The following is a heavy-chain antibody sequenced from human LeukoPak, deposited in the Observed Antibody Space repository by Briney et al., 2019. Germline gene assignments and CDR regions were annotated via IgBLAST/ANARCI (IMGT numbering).Heavy chain of an antibody. D-gene: IGHD4-17*01. CDR2: IWYDGSNK. CDR3: ARSYGDYQNWFDP. V-gene: IGHV3-33*01. J-gene: IGHJ5*02. Sequence: GGSLRLSCAASGFTFSSYGMHWVRQAPGKGLEWVAVIWYDGSNKYYADSVKGRFTISRDNSKNTLYLQMNSLRAEDTAVYYCARSYGDYQNWFDPWGQGTLVTVSP. CDR1: GFTFSSYG.